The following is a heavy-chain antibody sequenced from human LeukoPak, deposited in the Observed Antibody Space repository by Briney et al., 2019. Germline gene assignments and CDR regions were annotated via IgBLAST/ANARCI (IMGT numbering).Heavy chain of an antibody. V-gene: IGHV1-2*02. Sequence: ASVKVSCKTSGYTFTGYYMHWLRQAPGQGPEWMGWLNPNTGETKFVRKFQGRVTMSRDTSIYTAYMELNRLTSDDTAVYYCARALHNWNDQGSDHWGQGTLVTVSS. D-gene: IGHD1-1*01. CDR3: ARALHNWNDQGSDH. CDR1: GYTFTGYY. J-gene: IGHJ4*02. CDR2: LNPNTGET.